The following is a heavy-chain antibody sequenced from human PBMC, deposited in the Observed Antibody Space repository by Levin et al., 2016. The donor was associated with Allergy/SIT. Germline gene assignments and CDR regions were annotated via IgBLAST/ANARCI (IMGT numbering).Heavy chain of an antibody. CDR2: IYPGDSDT. J-gene: IGHJ3*02. Sequence: GESLKISCKGSGYSFTSYWIGWVRQMPGKGLEWMGIIYPGDSDTRYSPSFQGQVTISADKSISTAYLQWSSLKASDTAMYYCARRRAERKRWLPETRGLNAFDIWGQGTMVTVSS. D-gene: IGHD5-24*01. CDR1: GYSFTSYW. CDR3: ARRRAERKRWLPETRGLNAFDI. V-gene: IGHV5-51*01.